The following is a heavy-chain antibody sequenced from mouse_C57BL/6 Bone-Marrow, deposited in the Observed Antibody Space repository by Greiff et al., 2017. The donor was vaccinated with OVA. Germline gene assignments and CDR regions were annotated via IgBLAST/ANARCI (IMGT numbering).Heavy chain of an antibody. CDR2: IDPENGDT. J-gene: IGHJ4*01. V-gene: IGHV14-4*01. Sequence: EVKLQQSGAELVRPGASVKLSCTASGFNIKDDYMHWVKQRPEQGLEWIGWIDPENGDTEYASKFQGKATITADTSSNTAYLQLSSLTSEDTAVYYCTNLHYYAMDYWGQGTSVTVSS. CDR3: TNLHYYAMDY. CDR1: GFNIKDDY.